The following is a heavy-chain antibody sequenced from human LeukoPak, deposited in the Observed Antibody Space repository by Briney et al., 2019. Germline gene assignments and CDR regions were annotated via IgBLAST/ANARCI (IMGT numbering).Heavy chain of an antibody. Sequence: GGSLRLSCAASGFTFSSYAMSWVRQAPGKGLEWVSAISGSGGSTYYADSVKGRFTISRDNSKSTLYLQMNSLRDEDTAVYYCARDQGYSSSWYYWGQGTLVTVSS. CDR3: ARDQGYSSSWYY. V-gene: IGHV3-23*01. CDR2: ISGSGGST. CDR1: GFTFSSYA. J-gene: IGHJ4*02. D-gene: IGHD6-13*01.